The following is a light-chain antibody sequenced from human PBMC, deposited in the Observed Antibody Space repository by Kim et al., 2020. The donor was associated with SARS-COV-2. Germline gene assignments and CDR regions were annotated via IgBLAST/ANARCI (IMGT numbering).Light chain of an antibody. CDR2: AAT. V-gene: IGKV3-15*01. CDR3: QHYSDWPT. Sequence: SVSPGERATLSCRASQSISDNLAWYQQKPGQSPRLIIYAATTRATDIPARFSGSGSGTEFTLTISSLQSEDFAVYYCQHYSDWPTFGQGTEVEIK. J-gene: IGKJ1*01. CDR1: QSISDN.